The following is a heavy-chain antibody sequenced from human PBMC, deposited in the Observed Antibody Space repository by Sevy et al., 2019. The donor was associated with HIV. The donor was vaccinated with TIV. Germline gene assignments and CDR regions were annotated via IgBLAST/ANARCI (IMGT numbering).Heavy chain of an antibody. CDR3: ARDIQNFDWYLYYYYGMDV. V-gene: IGHV3-33*01. D-gene: IGHD3-9*01. CDR2: IWYDGSNK. CDR1: GFTFSSYG. Sequence: QLGGSLRLSCAASGFTFSSYGMHWVHQAPGKGLEWVAVIWYDGSNKYYADSVKGRFTISRDNSKNTLYLQMNSLRAEDTAVYYCARDIQNFDWYLYYYYGMDVWGQGTTVTVSS. J-gene: IGHJ6*02.